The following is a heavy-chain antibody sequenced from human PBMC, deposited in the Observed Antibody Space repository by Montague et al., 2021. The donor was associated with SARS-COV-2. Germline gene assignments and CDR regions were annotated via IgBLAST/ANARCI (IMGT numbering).Heavy chain of an antibody. CDR1: GDSVTERY. V-gene: IGHV4-4*07. J-gene: IGHJ3*02. CDR3: AIGGDSVKCGI. Sequence: SETLSLTCTVSGDSVTERYLNWVRQAAGKGLEWIGFIHPYGDIHYNASLKSRVILSRDASKNQFFLTLTSVTAADTAVYYCAIGGDSVKCGIWGRGTLVTISS. CDR2: IHPYGDI. D-gene: IGHD2-21*01.